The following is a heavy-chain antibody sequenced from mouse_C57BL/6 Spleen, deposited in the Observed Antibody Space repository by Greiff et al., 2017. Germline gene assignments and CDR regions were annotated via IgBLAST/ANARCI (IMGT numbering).Heavy chain of an antibody. CDR2: IYPGSGST. V-gene: IGHV1-55*01. Sequence: QVQLQQPGAELVKPGASVQMSCKASGYTFTSYWITWVKQRPGQGLAWIGDIYPGSGSTNYTEKFESKATLTVDTSSSTASLQLSSLTSEDSAVYYSAKLSPRYFDVWGTGTTVTGAS. CDR3: AKLSPRYFDV. D-gene: IGHD3-3*01. CDR1: GYTFTSYW. J-gene: IGHJ1*03.